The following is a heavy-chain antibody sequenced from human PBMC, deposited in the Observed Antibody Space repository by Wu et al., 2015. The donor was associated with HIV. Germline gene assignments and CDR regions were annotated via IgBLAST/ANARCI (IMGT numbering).Heavy chain of an antibody. CDR2: TNPNSGGT. D-gene: IGHD2-2*01. CDR3: ARDLRLYSTSCSPERLVHYYMDV. J-gene: IGHJ6*03. V-gene: IGHV1-2*02. CDR1: GYTFTGYY. Sequence: QVQLVQSGAEVKKPGASVKVSCKASGYTFTGYYMHWVRQAPGQGLEWMGWTNPNSGGTNYAQKFQGRVTMTRDTSISTAYMELSRLRSDDTAVYYCARDLRLYSTSCSPERLVHYYMDVWGKGTTVTVS.